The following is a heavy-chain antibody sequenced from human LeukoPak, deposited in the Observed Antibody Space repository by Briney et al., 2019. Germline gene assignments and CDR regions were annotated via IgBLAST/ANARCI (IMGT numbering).Heavy chain of an antibody. Sequence: SETLSLTCTVSGVSISSYYWSWLRQSPGKGLECIGYIHYTGSTNYNPSLKSRVTISVETSKNQFSLKLKSVTAADTAVYYCARDPGIAAAGGDDYWGQGTLVTVSS. CDR1: GVSISSYY. V-gene: IGHV4-59*12. D-gene: IGHD6-13*01. J-gene: IGHJ4*02. CDR2: IHYTGST. CDR3: ARDPGIAAAGGDDY.